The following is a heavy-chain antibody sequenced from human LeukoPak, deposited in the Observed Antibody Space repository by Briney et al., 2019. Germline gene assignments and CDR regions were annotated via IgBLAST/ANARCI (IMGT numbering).Heavy chain of an antibody. CDR1: GGTFTIYA. J-gene: IGHJ5*02. D-gene: IGHD3-9*01. V-gene: IGHV1-69*04. CDR2: IIPILGIA. CDR3: ARVLSHYDILTGYHRGNWFDP. Sequence: GSSVTVSFTASGGTFTIYAISWGRQAPGQGLEWMGRIIPILGIANYAQKFQGRVTITADKSTSTAYMELSSLRSEDTAVYYCARVLSHYDILTGYHRGNWFDPWGQGTLVTVSS.